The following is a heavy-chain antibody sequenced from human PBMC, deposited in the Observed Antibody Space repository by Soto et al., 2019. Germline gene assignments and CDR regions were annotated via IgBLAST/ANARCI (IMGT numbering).Heavy chain of an antibody. CDR1: GFTFSSYG. CDR2: ISYDGSNK. J-gene: IGHJ6*02. D-gene: IGHD2-2*01. V-gene: IGHV3-30*18. CDR3: AKDLIVVVPAASYCYGMDV. Sequence: SXGSLGLSCAASGFTFSSYGMHGVRQAPGKGLEWVAVISYDGSNKYYADSVKGRFTISRDNSKNTLYLQMNSLRAEDTAVYYCAKDLIVVVPAASYCYGMDVWGQGTTVTVSS.